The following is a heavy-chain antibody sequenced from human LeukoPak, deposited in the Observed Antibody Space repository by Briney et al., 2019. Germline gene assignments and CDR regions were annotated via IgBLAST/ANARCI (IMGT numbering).Heavy chain of an antibody. Sequence: SETLSLTCTVSGGSISSSSYYWGWIRQPPGKGLEWIGSIYYSGSTYYNPSLKSRVTISVDTSKNQFSLKLSSVTAADTAVYCCEGSGYYYGYWGQGTLVTVSS. CDR1: GGSISSSSYY. CDR2: IYYSGST. D-gene: IGHD3-22*01. J-gene: IGHJ4*02. CDR3: EGSGYYYGY. V-gene: IGHV4-39*07.